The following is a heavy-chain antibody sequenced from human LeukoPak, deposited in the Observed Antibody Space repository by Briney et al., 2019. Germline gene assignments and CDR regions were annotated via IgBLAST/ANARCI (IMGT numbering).Heavy chain of an antibody. J-gene: IGHJ4*02. CDR3: ASRGATNHY. CDR2: ISSSGSTI. Sequence: GGSLRLSCAASGFTFSSYEMNWVRQAPGKGLEWVSYISSSGSTIYYADSVKGRFTISRDNAKNSLYLQMNSLRAEDTAVYYCASRGATNHYWGQGTLVTVSS. D-gene: IGHD1-26*01. V-gene: IGHV3-48*03. CDR1: GFTFSSYE.